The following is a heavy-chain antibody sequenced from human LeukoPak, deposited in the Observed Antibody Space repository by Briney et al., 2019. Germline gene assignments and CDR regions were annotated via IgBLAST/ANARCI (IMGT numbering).Heavy chain of an antibody. Sequence: GSLRLSCAASGFSFNRYAMSWIRQPPGKGLEWIGSIYYSGSTYYNPSLKSRVTISVDTSKNQFSLKLSSVTAADTAVYYCARHYKGYFQHWGQGTLVTVSS. CDR1: GFSFNRYA. J-gene: IGHJ1*01. CDR2: IYYSGST. V-gene: IGHV4-39*01. CDR3: ARHYKGYFQH. D-gene: IGHD1-14*01.